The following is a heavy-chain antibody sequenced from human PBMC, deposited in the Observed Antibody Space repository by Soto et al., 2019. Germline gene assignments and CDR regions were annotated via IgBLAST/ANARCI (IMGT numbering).Heavy chain of an antibody. D-gene: IGHD5-18*01. J-gene: IGHJ4*02. CDR2: IYYSGSI. Sequence: PSETLSLTCTVAGVSISSSSYYWGLIRQPPGKGLEWIGSIYYSGSIYYNPSLKSRVTISIDTSKNKFSLKLSSVTAADTAIYYCAIRSGALGGSCYQVFDYWGQGTLVTVSS. CDR3: AIRSGALGGSCYQVFDY. CDR1: GVSISSSSYY. V-gene: IGHV4-39*01.